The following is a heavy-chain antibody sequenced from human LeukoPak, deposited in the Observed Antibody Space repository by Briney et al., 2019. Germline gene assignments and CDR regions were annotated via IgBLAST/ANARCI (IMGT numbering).Heavy chain of an antibody. Sequence: PGGSLRLSCAASGFTFSSYSVNWVRQAPGKGLEWVSSISSGSSYKYYADSAKGRFTISRDNTKNSLYLQMNTLRAEDTAVHYCARDYQGGFAPWGQGTLVTVSS. V-gene: IGHV3-21*01. D-gene: IGHD2-2*01. CDR1: GFTFSSYS. J-gene: IGHJ5*02. CDR3: ARDYQGGFAP. CDR2: ISSGSSYK.